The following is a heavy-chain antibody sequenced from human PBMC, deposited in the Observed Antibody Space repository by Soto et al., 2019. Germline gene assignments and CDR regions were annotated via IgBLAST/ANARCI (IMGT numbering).Heavy chain of an antibody. CDR2: INSDGSST. CDR1: GFTFSSYW. CDR3: ARGARITIFGVVIGSRYSMDV. V-gene: IGHV3-74*01. J-gene: IGHJ6*02. Sequence: GGSLRLSCAASGFTFSSYWMHWVRQAPGKGLVWVSRINSDGSSTSYADSVKGRFTISRDNAKNTLYLQMNSLRAEDTAVYYCARGARITIFGVVIGSRYSMDVWGQGTTVTVSS. D-gene: IGHD3-3*01.